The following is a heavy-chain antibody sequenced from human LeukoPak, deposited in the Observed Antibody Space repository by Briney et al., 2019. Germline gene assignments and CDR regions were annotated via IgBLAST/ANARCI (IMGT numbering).Heavy chain of an antibody. CDR3: ARSRQLVPYAFDI. V-gene: IGHV3-20*01. CDR1: GFTFDDYG. J-gene: IGHJ3*02. D-gene: IGHD6-6*01. CDR2: INWNGGST. Sequence: GGSLRLSGAASGFTFDDYGMSWVRQAPGKGLEWVSGINWNGGSTGYADSVKGRFTISRDNTKNSLYLQMNSLRAEDTALYHCARSRQLVPYAFDIWGQGTMVTVSS.